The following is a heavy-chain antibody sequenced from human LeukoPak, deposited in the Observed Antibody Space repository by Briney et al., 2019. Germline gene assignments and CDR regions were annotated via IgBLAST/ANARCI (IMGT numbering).Heavy chain of an antibody. V-gene: IGHV3-33*07. CDR3: ARDWVGATMTHYYYYYGMDV. D-gene: IGHD1-26*01. Sequence: PGGSLRLSCAASGFTLSRDDTNWVRQAPGKGLEWVAVIWYDGSNKYYADSVKGRFTISRDNSKNTLYLQMNSLRAEDTAVYYCARDWVGATMTHYYYYYGMDVWGQGTTVTVSS. J-gene: IGHJ6*02. CDR1: GFTLSRDD. CDR2: IWYDGSNK.